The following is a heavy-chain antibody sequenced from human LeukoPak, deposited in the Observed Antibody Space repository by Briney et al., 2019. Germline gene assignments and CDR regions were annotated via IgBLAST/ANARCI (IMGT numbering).Heavy chain of an antibody. Sequence: SETLSLTCTVSGGSISSYYWSWIRQPPGKGLEWIGYIYYSGSTNYNPSLKSRVSISVDTSKNQFSLKLNSVTAADTAVYYCARGDWYYYYYYMDVWGKGTTVTISS. CDR3: ARGDWYYYYYYMDV. V-gene: IGHV4-59*01. J-gene: IGHJ6*03. CDR2: IYYSGST. CDR1: GGSISSYY. D-gene: IGHD3/OR15-3a*01.